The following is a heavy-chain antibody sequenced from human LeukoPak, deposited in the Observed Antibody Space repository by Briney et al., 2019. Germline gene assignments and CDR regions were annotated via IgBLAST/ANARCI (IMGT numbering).Heavy chain of an antibody. CDR3: ARLAGATPFDY. Sequence: SETLSLTCTVSGYSISSGYYWGWIRQPPGKGLEWIGSIYHSGSTYYNPSLKSRVTISVDTSKIRFSLKLSSVTAADTAVYYCARLAGATPFDYWGQGTLVTVSS. V-gene: IGHV4-38-2*02. D-gene: IGHD1-26*01. CDR1: GYSISSGYY. J-gene: IGHJ4*02. CDR2: IYHSGST.